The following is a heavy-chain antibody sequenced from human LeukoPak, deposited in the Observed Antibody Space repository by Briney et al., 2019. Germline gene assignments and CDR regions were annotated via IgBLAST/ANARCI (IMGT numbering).Heavy chain of an antibody. CDR3: ARAIPYYDILTGYYSTTTKNYGMDV. J-gene: IGHJ6*02. V-gene: IGHV4-59*01. CDR2: IYYSGST. CDR1: GGSISSYY. Sequence: SETLSLTCTVSGGSISSYYWSWIRQPPGKGLEWIGYIYYSGSTNYNPSLKSRVTISVDTSKNQFSLKLSSVTAADTAVYYCARAIPYYDILTGYYSTTTKNYGMDVWGQGTTVTVSS. D-gene: IGHD3-9*01.